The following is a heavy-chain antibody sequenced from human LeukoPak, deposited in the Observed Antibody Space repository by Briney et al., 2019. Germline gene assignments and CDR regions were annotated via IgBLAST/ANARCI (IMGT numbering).Heavy chain of an antibody. CDR3: ARDSLGANFDY. J-gene: IGHJ4*02. V-gene: IGHV1-8*03. CDR2: MNPNSGNT. D-gene: IGHD1-26*01. Sequence: ASVKVSCKASGYTFTSYDINWVRQATGQGLEWMGWMNPNSGNTGYAQKFQGRVTITRNTSISTVYMELSSLRSEDTAVYYCARDSLGANFDYWGQGTLVTVSS. CDR1: GYTFTSYD.